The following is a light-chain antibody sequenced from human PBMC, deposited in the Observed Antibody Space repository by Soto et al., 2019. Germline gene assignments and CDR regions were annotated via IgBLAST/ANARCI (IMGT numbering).Light chain of an antibody. Sequence: EIVMTQSPATLSVSPGERATLSCRASQSVSSNLAWYQQKPGQAPSLLIYGASTRATGIPARFSGSGSGTEFTLIISSLQSEDSAVYYCQQYSVWPLTFGGGTKVEIK. CDR3: QQYSVWPLT. J-gene: IGKJ4*01. CDR2: GAS. CDR1: QSVSSN. V-gene: IGKV3-15*01.